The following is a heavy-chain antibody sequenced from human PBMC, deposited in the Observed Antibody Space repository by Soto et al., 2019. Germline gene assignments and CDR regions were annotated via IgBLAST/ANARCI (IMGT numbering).Heavy chain of an antibody. V-gene: IGHV4-38-2*01. D-gene: IGHD3-10*01. CDR1: VYSINSDYY. CDR3: AKKGYYHSGKINLLDS. J-gene: IGHJ4*02. CDR2: VDHSGRT. Sequence: KPSETLSLTCAVSVYSINSDYYWGWIRQPPGKGLEWIGSVDHSGRTYYSPSLRSRLTIFIDTSKNQFSLRLTSVTAADTAMYFCAKKGYYHSGKINLLDSWGPGTLVPVXS.